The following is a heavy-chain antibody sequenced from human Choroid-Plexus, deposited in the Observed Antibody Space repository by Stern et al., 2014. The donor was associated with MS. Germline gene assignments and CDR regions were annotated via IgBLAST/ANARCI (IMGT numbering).Heavy chain of an antibody. CDR3: AKDRQYLTYFFDH. D-gene: IGHD2/OR15-2a*01. CDR2: VSYDGSNK. Sequence: MQLVESGGVVVQPGRPLRLSCVVSGFTFGSCAMHWVRQAPGKGLEWVAGVSYDGSNKYYADSVKGRFTISRDNSQNTLYMQMSSLRPEDTAVYYCAKDRQYLTYFFDHWGQGSLVTVSS. V-gene: IGHV3-30*18. J-gene: IGHJ5*02. CDR1: GFTFGSCA.